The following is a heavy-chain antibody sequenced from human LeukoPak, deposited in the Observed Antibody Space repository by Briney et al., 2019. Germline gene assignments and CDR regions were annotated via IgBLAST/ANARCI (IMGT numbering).Heavy chain of an antibody. D-gene: IGHD3-3*01. CDR1: GFTFSSYA. CDR3: ARGETYYDFWSGYLMYYYYGMDV. CDR2: ISSNGGST. Sequence: GGSLRLSCAASGFTFSSYAMHWVRQAPGKGLEYVSAISSNGGSTYYANSVKGRFTISRDNSKNTLYLQMGSLRAEDMAVYYCARGETYYDFWSGYLMYYYYGMDVWGQGTTVTVSS. J-gene: IGHJ6*02. V-gene: IGHV3-64*01.